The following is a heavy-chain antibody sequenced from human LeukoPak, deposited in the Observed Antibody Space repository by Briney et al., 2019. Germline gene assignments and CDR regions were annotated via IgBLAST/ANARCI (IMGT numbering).Heavy chain of an antibody. J-gene: IGHJ4*02. CDR1: GFTFSSYG. CDR2: IYYSGFT. D-gene: IGHD3-3*01. CDR3: ARGARSGYSIYYFDY. Sequence: GSLRLSCAASGFTFSSYGMHWVRQAPGKGLEWIGSIYYSGFTYYNPSLKSRVTISVDRSKNQFSLKLSSVTAADTAVYYCARGARSGYSIYYFDYWGQGTLVTVSS. V-gene: IGHV4-39*07.